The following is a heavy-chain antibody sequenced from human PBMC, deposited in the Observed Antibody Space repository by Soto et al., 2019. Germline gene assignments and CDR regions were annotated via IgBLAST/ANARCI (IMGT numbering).Heavy chain of an antibody. J-gene: IGHJ3*01. CDR1: GVSISGYY. CDR2: MYISGST. Sequence: QMQLQESGPGLVKPSETLSLTCSVAGVSISGYYWTWIRQTAGKGLEWIGRMYISGSTNYNPSLKSRATMSIDTAKDYFSRKLRSVTAADTAVYYCASDQRNQNVFDFWGQGTMVTVSS. V-gene: IGHV4-4*07. CDR3: ASDQRNQNVFDF.